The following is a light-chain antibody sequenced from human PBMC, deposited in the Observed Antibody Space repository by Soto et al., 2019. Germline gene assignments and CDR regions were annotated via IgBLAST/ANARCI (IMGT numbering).Light chain of an antibody. J-gene: IGKJ4*01. CDR3: QQHNRYSLT. V-gene: IGKV1-5*03. CDR2: KAS. CDR1: QSISSW. Sequence: DIQMTQSPSTLSASVGDRVTITCRASQSISSWLAWYQQKPGKAPKLLIYKASSLESGVPSRFSGSGSGTEYTLTISSLQPDDFATYYCQQHNRYSLTFGGGTKVEIK.